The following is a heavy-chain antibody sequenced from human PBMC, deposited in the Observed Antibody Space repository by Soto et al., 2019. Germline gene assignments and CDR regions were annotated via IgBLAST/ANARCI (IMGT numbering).Heavy chain of an antibody. Sequence: GGSLRLSCGASGFTFSSYAMIWVRQAPGKGLEWVSAISGSGGSTYYADSVKGRFTISRDNSKNTLYLQMNSLRAEDTAVYYCAKVRPFYSSGWYSFDYWGQGTLVTVSS. V-gene: IGHV3-23*01. CDR1: GFTFSSYA. D-gene: IGHD6-19*01. CDR3: AKVRPFYSSGWYSFDY. J-gene: IGHJ4*02. CDR2: ISGSGGST.